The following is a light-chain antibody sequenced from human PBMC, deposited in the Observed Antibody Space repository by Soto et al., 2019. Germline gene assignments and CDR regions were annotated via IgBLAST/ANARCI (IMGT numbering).Light chain of an antibody. J-gene: IGLJ2*01. CDR1: SSNIGAGYD. Sequence: QSVLTQPPSVSGAPGQRVTISCTGSSSNIGAGYDVHWYQQLPGTAPKLLIHGNSNRPSGVPDRFSGSKSGTSASLGITGLQAEDEADYYCQSYDTSLSGVVFGGGTKLTV. CDR3: QSYDTSLSGVV. CDR2: GNS. V-gene: IGLV1-40*01.